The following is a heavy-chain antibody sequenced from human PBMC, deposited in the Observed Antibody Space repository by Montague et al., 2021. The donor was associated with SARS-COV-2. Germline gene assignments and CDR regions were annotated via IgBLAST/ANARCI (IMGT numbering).Heavy chain of an antibody. CDR1: GDSVSINSAT. D-gene: IGHD1-1*01. CDR2: TYYRSKWYN. CDR3: TSGREGNYNVMDV. Sequence: CAISGDSVSINSATWNWVMRSPSRGLEWLGRTYYRSKWYNDYAVXARGRVTFNPDTSKNQFSLQLNSVTPEDTAIYYCTSGREGNYNVMDVWGQGTTVTVSS. J-gene: IGHJ6*02. V-gene: IGHV6-1*01.